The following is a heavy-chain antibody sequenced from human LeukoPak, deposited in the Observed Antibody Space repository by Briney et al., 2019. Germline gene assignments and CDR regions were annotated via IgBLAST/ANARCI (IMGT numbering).Heavy chain of an antibody. J-gene: IGHJ4*02. CDR2: IIPMFGTG. Sequence: SVKVSCKASGGTFSSHAISWVRQAPGQGLEWMGGIIPMFGTGNSAQKFQGRVTITADESTNIAYMKLSSLRSEDTAVYYYASLALASRNFFDYWGQGTLVTVSS. CDR1: GGTFSSHA. D-gene: IGHD5-12*01. CDR3: ASLALASRNFFDY. V-gene: IGHV1-69*13.